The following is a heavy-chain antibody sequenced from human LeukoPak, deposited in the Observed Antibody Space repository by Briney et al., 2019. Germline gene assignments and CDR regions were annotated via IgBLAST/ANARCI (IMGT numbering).Heavy chain of an antibody. CDR1: GFTFSSYE. V-gene: IGHV3-48*03. D-gene: IGHD3-10*01. J-gene: IGHJ6*04. Sequence: GGSLRPSCAASGFTFSSYEMNWVRQAPGKGLEWVSYISSSGSTIYYADSVKGRFTISRDNAKNSLYLQMNSLRAEDTAVYYCARLAGSGRRDYYYGMDVWGKGTTVTVSS. CDR3: ARLAGSGRRDYYYGMDV. CDR2: ISSSGSTI.